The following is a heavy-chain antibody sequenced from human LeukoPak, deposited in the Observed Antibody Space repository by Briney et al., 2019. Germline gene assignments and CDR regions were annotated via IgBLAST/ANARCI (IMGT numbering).Heavy chain of an antibody. V-gene: IGHV3-74*01. CDR3: TNMQPGG. CDR1: GFTLSSYW. D-gene: IGHD1-1*01. CDR2: ITSDGSST. J-gene: IGHJ4*02. Sequence: PGGSLRLSCAASGFTLSSYWMHWVRHAPGKGLVWVSRITSDGSSTSYADSVKGRFTISRDNAKNTLYLQMNSLRAEDTAVYYCTNMQPGGWGQGTLVTVSS.